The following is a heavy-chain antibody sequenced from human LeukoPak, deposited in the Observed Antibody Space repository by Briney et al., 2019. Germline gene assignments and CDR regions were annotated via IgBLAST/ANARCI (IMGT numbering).Heavy chain of an antibody. CDR3: AKRLAAVGTPYSYYGMDV. J-gene: IGHJ6*02. V-gene: IGHV3-23*01. CDR2: VTGSGATR. D-gene: IGHD6-13*01. CDR1: ALTFSSYA. Sequence: GRSLRPSWAPSALTFSSYATSSVSQAPGNGLGWVSTVTGSGATRYPADSVKGRFTISRDNSKNTMYLQMNSLRAEDTAVYYCAKRLAAVGTPYSYYGMDVWGQGTTVTVSS.